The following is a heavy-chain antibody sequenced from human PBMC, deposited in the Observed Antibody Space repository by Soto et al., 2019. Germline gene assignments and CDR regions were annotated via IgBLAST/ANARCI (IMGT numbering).Heavy chain of an antibody. CDR1: GFTFSTYT. D-gene: IGHD3-3*01. CDR2: ISSTGTYI. V-gene: IGHV3-21*01. J-gene: IGHJ4*02. Sequence: AHLVESGGGLVKPGGSLRLSCAASGFTFSTYTINWVRQAPGKGLEWVSSISSTGTYIYYADSVKGRFTISRDNAKNSRYLQMNSLRAEDTAVYYCAREASTFGVVSYYFDYWGLGTLVTVS. CDR3: AREASTFGVVSYYFDY.